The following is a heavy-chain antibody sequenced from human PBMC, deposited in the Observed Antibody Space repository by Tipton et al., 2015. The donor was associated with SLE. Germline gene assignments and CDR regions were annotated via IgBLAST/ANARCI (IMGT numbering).Heavy chain of an antibody. CDR2: ISGSGGST. Sequence: SLRLSCAASGFTFSSYAMSWVRQAPGKGLEWVSAISGSGGSTYYADSVKGRFTISRDNAKNSLYLQMNSLRAEDTAVYYCARDGMYSSSLGWFDPWGQGTLVTVSS. J-gene: IGHJ5*02. CDR3: ARDGMYSSSLGWFDP. V-gene: IGHV3-23*01. D-gene: IGHD6-13*01. CDR1: GFTFSSYA.